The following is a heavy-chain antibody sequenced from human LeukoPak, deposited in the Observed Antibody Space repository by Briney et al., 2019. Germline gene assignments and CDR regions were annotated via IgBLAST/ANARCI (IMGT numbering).Heavy chain of an antibody. J-gene: IGHJ4*02. D-gene: IGHD3-10*01. CDR2: IYHSGST. V-gene: IGHV4-4*02. CDR1: GGSISSSNW. CDR3: ASRMGSGSYTFDY. Sequence: MSSGTLSLTCAVSGGSISSSNWGSWVRQPPGKWLEWIGEIYHSGSTNYNPSLKSRVTISVDRSKNQFSLKLSSVTAADTAVYYCASRMGSGSYTFDYWGQGTLVTVSS.